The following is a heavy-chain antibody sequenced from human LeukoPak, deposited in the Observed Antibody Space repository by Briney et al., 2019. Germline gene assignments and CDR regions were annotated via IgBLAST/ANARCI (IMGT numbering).Heavy chain of an antibody. CDR2: IRSTANGYAT. CDR3: ARDSGYSSSWAFDY. J-gene: IGHJ4*02. D-gene: IGHD6-13*01. V-gene: IGHV3-73*01. CDR1: GFTFSGSA. Sequence: PGGSLRLSCAASGFTFSGSALHWVRQASGKGLEWVGRIRSTANGYATAYAASVKGRFTISRDNSKNTLYLQMNSLRAEDTAVYYCARDSGYSSSWAFDYWGQGTLVTVSS.